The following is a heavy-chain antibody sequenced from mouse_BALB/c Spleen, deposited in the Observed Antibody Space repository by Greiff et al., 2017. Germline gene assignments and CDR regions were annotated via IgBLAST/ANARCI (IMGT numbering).Heavy chain of an antibody. CDR2: IWTGGGT. V-gene: IGHV2-9-2*01. CDR3: VRESNYVDYAMDY. CDR1: GFSLTSYD. D-gene: IGHD2-5*01. J-gene: IGHJ4*01. Sequence: QVQLKESGPGLVAPSQSLSITCTVSGFSLTSYDISWIRQPPGKGLEWLGVIWTGGGTNYNSAFMSRLSISKDNSKSQVFLKMNSLQTDDTAIYYCVRESNYVDYAMDYWGQGTSVTVSS.